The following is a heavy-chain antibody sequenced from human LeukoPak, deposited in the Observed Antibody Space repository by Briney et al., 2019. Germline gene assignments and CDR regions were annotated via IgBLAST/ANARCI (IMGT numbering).Heavy chain of an antibody. D-gene: IGHD2-2*01. CDR2: IYYSGST. Sequence: SETLSLTCTVSGGSISRSNYYWGWIRQPPGKGLEWIGSIYYSGSTYYKPSLKGRVTISVDTSKNHSSLNLRSVTAADTAVYYCARHKAGVVVPAYYFDYWGQGTLVTVSS. J-gene: IGHJ4*02. V-gene: IGHV4-39*01. CDR3: ARHKAGVVVPAYYFDY. CDR1: GGSISRSNYY.